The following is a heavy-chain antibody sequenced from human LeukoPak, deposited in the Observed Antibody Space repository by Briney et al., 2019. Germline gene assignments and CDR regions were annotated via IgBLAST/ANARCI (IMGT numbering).Heavy chain of an antibody. CDR1: GFTLTTYW. CDR2: PKSDGSST. D-gene: IGHD3-3*01. Sequence: GGSLRLSCAASGFTLTTYWMHWVRQAPGKGLVWVSRPKSDGSSTSYADSVKGRFTISRDNAKNTLYLQMNSLRAEDTAVYYCARVLWSGYYAAWGQGTLVTVSS. J-gene: IGHJ5*02. V-gene: IGHV3-74*01. CDR3: ARVLWSGYYAA.